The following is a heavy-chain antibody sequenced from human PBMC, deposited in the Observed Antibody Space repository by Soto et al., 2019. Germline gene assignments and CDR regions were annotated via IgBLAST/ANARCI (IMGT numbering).Heavy chain of an antibody. V-gene: IGHV4-31*01. D-gene: IGHD7-27*01. CDR1: GGSISSGGYY. CDR2: IYYSGST. CDR3: ARDPWGQGDY. Sequence: QVQLQESGPGLVKPSQTLSLTCTVSGGSISSGGYYWSWIRQHPGKGLEWIGYIYYSGSTYYNPSLKXXVXIXXDTSKNQFSLKLSSVTAADTAVYYCARDPWGQGDYWGQGTLVTVSS. J-gene: IGHJ4*02.